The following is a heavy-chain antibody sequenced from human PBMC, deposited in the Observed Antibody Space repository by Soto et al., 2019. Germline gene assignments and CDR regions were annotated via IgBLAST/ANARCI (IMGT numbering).Heavy chain of an antibody. CDR3: AKGKAHTMFGVDTLFDY. V-gene: IGHV3-23*01. CDR1: GFPFSSHA. Sequence: EVPLLESGGVLVQPCGSLRISCTASGFPFSSHAMNWVRQAPGKGLEWVSVISGNGGTTYYTDSVKGRFTISRDNSKKTVDLQMYRLRVEDTAVYYGAKGKAHTMFGVDTLFDYGGQGTLDTVSA. CDR2: ISGNGGTT. D-gene: IGHD3-3*01. J-gene: IGHJ4*02.